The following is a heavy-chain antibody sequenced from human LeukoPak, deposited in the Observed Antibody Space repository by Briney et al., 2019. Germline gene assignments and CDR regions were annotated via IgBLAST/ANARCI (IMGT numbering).Heavy chain of an antibody. V-gene: IGHV4-34*01. D-gene: IGHD5-12*01. Sequence: SETLSLTCAVYGGSFSGYYWSWIRQPPGKGLEWIGEINHSGSTNYNPSLKSRVTISVDTSKNQFSLKLSSVTAADTAVYYCARRYSGYDFPRFDPWGQGTLVTVSS. CDR3: ARRYSGYDFPRFDP. J-gene: IGHJ5*02. CDR2: INHSGST. CDR1: GGSFSGYY.